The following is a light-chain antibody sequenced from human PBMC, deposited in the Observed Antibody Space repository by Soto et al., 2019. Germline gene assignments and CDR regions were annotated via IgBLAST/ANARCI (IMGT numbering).Light chain of an antibody. J-gene: IGKJ1*01. CDR2: GAS. CDR3: QQYNNWPRT. V-gene: IGKV3-15*01. CDR1: QSVSSN. Sequence: EIVLTQSPGSLSLSPRARATLSCRASQSVSSNLAWYQQKPGQAPRLLIYGASTRATGIPARFSGSGSGTEFTLSISSLQSEDFAVYYCQQYNNWPRTFGQGTKVDIK.